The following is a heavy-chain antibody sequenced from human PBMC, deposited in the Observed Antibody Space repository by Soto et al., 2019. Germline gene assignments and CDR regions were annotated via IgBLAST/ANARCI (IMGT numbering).Heavy chain of an antibody. CDR1: GGTLNTYS. Sequence: SVKVSCKAPGGTLNTYSINWVRQAPGQGLEWMGRIIPIVGIAKYAQKFQGRVAITADKSTSTAYMMELNSLRPEDTAVYYCARAAVVGATGAFDIWGQGTMVTVSS. V-gene: IGHV1-69*02. D-gene: IGHD2-15*01. CDR2: IIPIVGIA. CDR3: ARAAVVGATGAFDI. J-gene: IGHJ3*02.